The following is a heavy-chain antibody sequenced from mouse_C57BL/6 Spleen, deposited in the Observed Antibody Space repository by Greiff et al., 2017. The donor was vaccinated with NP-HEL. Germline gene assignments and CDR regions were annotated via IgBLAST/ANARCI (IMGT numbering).Heavy chain of an antibody. J-gene: IGHJ2*01. CDR1: GYSFTSYY. CDR2: LYPGSGNT. V-gene: IGHV1-66*01. D-gene: IGHD2-1*01. Sequence: LVESGPELVKPGASVKISCKASGYSFTSYYIHWVKQRPGQGLEWIGWLYPGSGNTKYNEKFKGKATLTADTSSSTAYMQLSSLTSEDSAVYYCAREGNYGGVVDYWGQGTTLTVSS. CDR3: AREGNYGGVVDY.